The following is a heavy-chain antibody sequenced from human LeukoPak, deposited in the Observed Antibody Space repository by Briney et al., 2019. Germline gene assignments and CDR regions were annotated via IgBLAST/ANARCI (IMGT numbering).Heavy chain of an antibody. J-gene: IGHJ4*02. Sequence: SETLSLTCTISDGSVSSGTYYWGWIRQSPGKGLEWIGSIHYSGSSYYNPSLKNRAAIFVDTSRDQVSMDLSYVTAADTALYYCVRHISANTGYFDSCGQGTLVTVSS. CDR2: IHYSGSS. CDR1: DGSVSSGTYY. V-gene: IGHV4-39*01. CDR3: VRHISANTGYFDS.